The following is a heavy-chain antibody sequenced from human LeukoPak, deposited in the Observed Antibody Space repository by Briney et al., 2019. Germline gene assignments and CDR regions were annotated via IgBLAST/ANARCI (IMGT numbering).Heavy chain of an antibody. J-gene: IGHJ4*02. CDR1: GGSIRSHN. CDR2: IYYSGST. CDR3: ARDRGDYDSSGYYGYFDY. Sequence: SETLSLTCTVSGGSIRSHNWSWIRQPPGKGLEWIGYIYYSGSTNYNPSLKSRVTISVDTSKNPFSLKLSSVTAADTAVYYCARDRGDYDSSGYYGYFDYWGQGALVTVSS. V-gene: IGHV4-59*11. D-gene: IGHD3-22*01.